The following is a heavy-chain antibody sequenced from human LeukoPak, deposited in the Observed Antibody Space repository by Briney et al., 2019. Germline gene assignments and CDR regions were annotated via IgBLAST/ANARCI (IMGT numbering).Heavy chain of an antibody. D-gene: IGHD3-22*01. CDR1: GYIFTSYG. Sequence: ASVKVSCKASGYIFTSYGISWVRQAPGQGLEWMGWISVYNGNTNYPQRLQGRVTITTDTSTTTAYTELRSLRSDDTAVYYCARDINGYYYDSHGYYPTDLWGQGTLVTVSS. V-gene: IGHV1-18*01. CDR2: ISVYNGNT. J-gene: IGHJ5*02. CDR3: ARDINGYYYDSHGYYPTDL.